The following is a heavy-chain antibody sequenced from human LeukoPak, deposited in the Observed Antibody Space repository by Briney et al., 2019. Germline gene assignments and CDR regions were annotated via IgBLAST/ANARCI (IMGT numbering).Heavy chain of an antibody. D-gene: IGHD3-22*01. CDR2: ISAYNGNT. V-gene: IGHV1-18*01. CDR1: GYTFTSYG. Sequence: ASVKVSCKAPGYTFTSYGISWVRQAPGQGLEWMGWISAYNGNTNYAQKLQGRVTMTTDTSTSTAYMELRSLRSDDTAVYYCATSGGSYYYDSSGYSSFDYWGQGTLVTVSS. J-gene: IGHJ4*02. CDR3: ATSGGSYYYDSSGYSSFDY.